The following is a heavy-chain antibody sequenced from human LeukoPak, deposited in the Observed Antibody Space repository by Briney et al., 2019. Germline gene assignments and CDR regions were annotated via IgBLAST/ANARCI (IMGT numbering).Heavy chain of an antibody. CDR2: ISSSGGST. V-gene: IGHV3-23*01. J-gene: IGHJ4*02. Sequence: PGGSLRLSCAASGFTFSSYGMNWVRQAPGKGLEWVSAISSSGGSTYYADSVKGRFTISRDNSKNTLYPQMNSLRAEDTAVYYCAKAGGSGSYFGGDYWGQGTLVTVSS. D-gene: IGHD1-26*01. CDR3: AKAGGSGSYFGGDY. CDR1: GFTFSSYG.